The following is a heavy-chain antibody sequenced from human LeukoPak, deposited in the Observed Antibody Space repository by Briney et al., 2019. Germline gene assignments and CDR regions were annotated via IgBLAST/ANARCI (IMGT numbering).Heavy chain of an antibody. D-gene: IGHD6-13*01. CDR3: ARVSDSSWYTPHFDY. CDR2: IYYSGST. Sequence: PSETLSLTCTVSGGSISSGDYYWSWIRQPPGKGLEWIGYIYYSGSTYYNPSLKSRVTISVDTSKNQFSLKLSSVTAADTAVYYCARVSDSSWYTPHFDYWGQGTLVTVSS. CDR1: GGSISSGDYY. J-gene: IGHJ4*02. V-gene: IGHV4-30-4*01.